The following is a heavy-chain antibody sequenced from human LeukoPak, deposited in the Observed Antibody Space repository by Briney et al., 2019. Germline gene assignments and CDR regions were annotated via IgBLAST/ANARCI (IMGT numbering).Heavy chain of an antibody. CDR2: IYYSGST. CDR1: GGSISSGY. D-gene: IGHD3-10*01. CDR3: TMVRGVTEA. Sequence: SETLSLTCTVSGGSISSGYWSWIRQPPGKGLEWIGYIYYSGSTNYNPSLKSRVTISVDTSKNQFSLKLSSVTAADTAVYYSTMVRGVTEAWGQGTLVTVSS. V-gene: IGHV4-59*08. J-gene: IGHJ5*02.